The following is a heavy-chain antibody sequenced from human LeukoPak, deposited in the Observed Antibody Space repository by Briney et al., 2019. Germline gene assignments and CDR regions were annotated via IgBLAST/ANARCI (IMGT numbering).Heavy chain of an antibody. Sequence: PSETLSLTCTVSRGSISGYYWSWIRQPAGKGLEWIGRIYTSGSTNYNPSLKSRVTMSVDTSKNQFSLKLSSVTAADTAVYYCAREDRQYDSSGYGYWGQGTLVTVSS. CDR3: AREDRQYDSSGYGY. CDR1: RGSISGYY. D-gene: IGHD3-22*01. V-gene: IGHV4-4*07. CDR2: IYTSGST. J-gene: IGHJ4*02.